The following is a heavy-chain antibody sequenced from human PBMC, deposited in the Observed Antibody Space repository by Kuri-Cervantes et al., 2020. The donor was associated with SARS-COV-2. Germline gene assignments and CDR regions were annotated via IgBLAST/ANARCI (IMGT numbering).Heavy chain of an antibody. CDR1: GFTFSSYA. CDR3: ARVPVVPVLDGMDV. J-gene: IGHJ6*02. D-gene: IGHD2-8*02. V-gene: IGHV3-30*07. CDR2: ISYDGSNK. Sequence: GGSLRLSCAASGFTFSSYAMHWVRQAPGKGLEWVAVISYDGSNKYYADSVEGRFTIPRDNSKNTLYLQMNSLRAEDTAVYYCARVPVVPVLDGMDVWGQGTTVTVSS.